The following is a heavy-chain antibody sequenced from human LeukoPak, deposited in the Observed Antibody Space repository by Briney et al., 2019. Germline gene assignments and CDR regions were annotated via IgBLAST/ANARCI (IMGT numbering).Heavy chain of an antibody. D-gene: IGHD3-22*01. J-gene: IGHJ3*02. CDR3: TTDRYDSSGYYWGRRVWSAFDI. V-gene: IGHV3-15*01. Sequence: GGSLRLSCAASGFTFSNAWMSWVRQAPGKGLEWVGRIKSKTDGGTTDYAAPVKGRFTISRDDSKNTLYLQMNSLKTEDTAVYYCTTDRYDSSGYYWGRRVWSAFDIWGQGTMVTVSS. CDR2: IKSKTDGGTT. CDR1: GFTFSNAW.